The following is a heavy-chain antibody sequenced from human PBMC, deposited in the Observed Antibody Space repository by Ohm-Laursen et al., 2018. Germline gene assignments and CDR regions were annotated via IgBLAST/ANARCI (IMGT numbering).Heavy chain of an antibody. Sequence: GASVKVSCKASGYTFTNYAVNWVRQAPGQGLEWIGCITTYNDDANYAQKFQGRVTMTTDTSTNTAYMELRGLRSDDTAVYYCARKAPDAFIDRKVPSYFDYWGQGTLVTVSS. CDR1: GYTFTNYA. V-gene: IGHV1-18*01. D-gene: IGHD3-22*01. CDR3: ARKAPDAFIDRKVPSYFDY. J-gene: IGHJ4*02. CDR2: ITTYNDDA.